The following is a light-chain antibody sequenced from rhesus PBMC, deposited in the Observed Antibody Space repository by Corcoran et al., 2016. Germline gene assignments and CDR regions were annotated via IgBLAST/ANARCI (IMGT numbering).Light chain of an antibody. CDR1: QRVGNY. Sequence: ETVVTQSPATWTLSPGERATLPFRASQRVGNYLAWYQQKPGKAPRLLLYGTSSRATGIPDRLSGRGSGTDFTLRISSLEPENVDIYYCQLSSNLALTFGGGTKVEIK. CDR2: GTS. J-gene: IGKJ4*01. CDR3: QLSSNLALT. V-gene: IGKV3-24*04.